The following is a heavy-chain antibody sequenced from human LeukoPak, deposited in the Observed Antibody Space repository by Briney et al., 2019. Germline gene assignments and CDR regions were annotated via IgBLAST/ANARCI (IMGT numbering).Heavy chain of an antibody. CDR3: ARNLNPPPTGRDGYNLHDY. CDR1: GGTFSSYA. J-gene: IGHJ4*02. Sequence: SVKVSCKASGGTFSSYAISWVRQAPGQGLEWMGGIIPIFGTANYAQKFQGRVTITADESTSTAYMELSSLRSEDTAVYYCARNLNPPPTGRDGYNLHDYWGQGTLVTVSS. V-gene: IGHV1-69*13. CDR2: IIPIFGTA. D-gene: IGHD5-24*01.